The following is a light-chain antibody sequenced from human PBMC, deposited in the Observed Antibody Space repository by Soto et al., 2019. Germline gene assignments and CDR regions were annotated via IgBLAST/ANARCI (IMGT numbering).Light chain of an antibody. CDR3: LQYGSSPPWT. J-gene: IGKJ1*01. Sequence: EIMLTQSPGTLSLSPGERATLSCRASQSVSSNYLAWYQQKPGQAPRLLIYNASSRATGIPDRFSGSGSGTDFTLTISRLEPEDFAVYYCLQYGSSPPWTFGQGTKVEI. CDR1: QSVSSNY. V-gene: IGKV3-20*01. CDR2: NAS.